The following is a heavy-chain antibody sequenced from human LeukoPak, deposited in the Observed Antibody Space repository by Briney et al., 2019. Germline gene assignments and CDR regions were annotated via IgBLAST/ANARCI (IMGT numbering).Heavy chain of an antibody. D-gene: IGHD3-22*01. CDR2: MNPISGNT. CDR3: ANPRYDSSGYYYVD. Sequence: ASVKVSCKASGYTFTSYDISWVRQATGQGLEWMGWMNPISGNTGYAQKFQGRVTMTRSTSISTAYMELSSLRSEDTAVYYCANPRYDSSGYYYVDWGQGTLVTVSS. V-gene: IGHV1-8*01. CDR1: GYTFTSYD. J-gene: IGHJ4*02.